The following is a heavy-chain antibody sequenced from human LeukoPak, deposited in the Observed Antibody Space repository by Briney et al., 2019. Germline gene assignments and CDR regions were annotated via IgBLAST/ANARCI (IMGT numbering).Heavy chain of an antibody. D-gene: IGHD5-12*01. CDR3: ATRQGRDSGLEY. V-gene: IGHV3-20*04. CDR2: VNWNGGST. Sequence: GGSLRLSCAASGFTFDDYGMSWVRQAPGKGLEWISGVNWNGGSTGYADSVKGRFTISRDNAKNSLYLQMNSLRAEDTALYYCATRQGRDSGLEYWGQGTLVTVSS. CDR1: GFTFDDYG. J-gene: IGHJ4*02.